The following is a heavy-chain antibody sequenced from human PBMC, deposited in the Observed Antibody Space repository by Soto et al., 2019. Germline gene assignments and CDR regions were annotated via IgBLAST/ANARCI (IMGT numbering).Heavy chain of an antibody. Sequence: GGSLRLSCAASGFIFKMYWMHWVRQSPGKGLVWISRIYNDGTYSDYADSVRGRFTISRDNVNDTLYLQMNNLRAEGSGLYYCTRGPRPISTGTGAYWGQGTQVTVSS. CDR1: GFIFKMYW. V-gene: IGHV3-74*01. CDR2: IYNDGTYS. D-gene: IGHD3-10*01. CDR3: TRGPRPISTGTGAY. J-gene: IGHJ4*02.